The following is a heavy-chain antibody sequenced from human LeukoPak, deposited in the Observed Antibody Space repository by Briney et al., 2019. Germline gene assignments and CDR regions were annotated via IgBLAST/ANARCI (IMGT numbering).Heavy chain of an antibody. CDR1: GGSISSYY. CDR2: IFYSGST. J-gene: IGHJ4*02. Sequence: SETLSLTCTVPGGSISSYYWSWIRQPPGKGLEWIGYIFYSGSTNYNPSLKSRVTISVDTSKNQFSLKLSSVTAADTAVYYCARHGFGGSYSAPHDYWGQGTLVTVSS. CDR3: ARHGFGGSYSAPHDY. D-gene: IGHD1-26*01. V-gene: IGHV4-59*08.